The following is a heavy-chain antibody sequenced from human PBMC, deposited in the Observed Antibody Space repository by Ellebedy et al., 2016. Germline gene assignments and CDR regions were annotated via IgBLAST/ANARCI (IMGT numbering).Heavy chain of an antibody. Sequence: SETLSLXXTVSGGFIRSHYWSWIRQPAGQGLEWIGRIYSSGTSDYNPYLQSRVTMSVDTSKNQFSLKLTSVTAADTAVYYCARDPTTSSKWNYGPFDPWGQGILVTVSS. CDR2: IYSSGTS. V-gene: IGHV4-4*07. D-gene: IGHD1-7*01. J-gene: IGHJ5*02. CDR1: GGFIRSHY. CDR3: ARDPTTSSKWNYGPFDP.